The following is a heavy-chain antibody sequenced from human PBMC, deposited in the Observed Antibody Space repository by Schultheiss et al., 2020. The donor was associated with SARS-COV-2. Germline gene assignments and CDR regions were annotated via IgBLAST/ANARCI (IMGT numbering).Heavy chain of an antibody. V-gene: IGHV1-2*04. CDR2: INPNSGGT. D-gene: IGHD3-3*01. Sequence: ASVKVSCKASGYTFTGYYMHWVRQAPGQGLEWMGWINPNSGGTNYAQKFQGWVTMTRDTSISTAYMELSRLRSDDTAVYYCARVDVSIFGVAHGDYWGQGTLVTVSS. CDR1: GYTFTGYY. J-gene: IGHJ4*02. CDR3: ARVDVSIFGVAHGDY.